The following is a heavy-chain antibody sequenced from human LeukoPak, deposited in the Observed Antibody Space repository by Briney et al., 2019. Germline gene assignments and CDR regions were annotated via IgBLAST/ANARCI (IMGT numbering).Heavy chain of an antibody. V-gene: IGHV3-30*02. CDR2: LWDDTTNK. J-gene: IGHJ3*02. CDR1: GFTLSGFV. D-gene: IGHD5-18*01. Sequence: GGSLRLSCAASGFTLSGFVMHWVRQAPGKGLEWVACLWDDTTNKYYGDSVKGRFSISRDNSKNILYLQMNSLSPEDTAVYYCAKEPRDTPMAAIDIWGQGTMVTVSS. CDR3: AKEPRDTPMAAIDI.